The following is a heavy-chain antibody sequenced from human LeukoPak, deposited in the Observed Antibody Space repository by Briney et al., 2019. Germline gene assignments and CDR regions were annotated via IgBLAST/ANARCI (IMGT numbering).Heavy chain of an antibody. CDR1: GGSISSGGYY. CDR2: IYYRGST. J-gene: IGHJ5*02. V-gene: IGHV4-31*03. D-gene: IGHD6-13*01. Sequence: SQTLSLTCTVSGGSISSGGYYWSWIRQHPGKGLEWIGYIYYRGSTYYNPSLKSRVTISIDTSKNQFSLKLSSVTAADTAVYYCARAYTSSCRWFDPWGQGTLVTVSS. CDR3: ARAYTSSCRWFDP.